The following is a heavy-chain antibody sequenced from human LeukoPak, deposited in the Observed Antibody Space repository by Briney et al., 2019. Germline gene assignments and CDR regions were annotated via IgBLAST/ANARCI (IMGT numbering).Heavy chain of an antibody. CDR1: GFTFSSFA. Sequence: GGSLRLSCAASGFTFSSFAMSWVRQAPGKGLEWVSAISGSGGSTYYADSVKGRFTISRDNSKNALFLQMNSLRAEDTAVYYCAKSGPYCSSTSCNYFDYWGQGTLVTVSS. D-gene: IGHD2-2*01. CDR3: AKSGPYCSSTSCNYFDY. J-gene: IGHJ4*02. CDR2: ISGSGGST. V-gene: IGHV3-23*01.